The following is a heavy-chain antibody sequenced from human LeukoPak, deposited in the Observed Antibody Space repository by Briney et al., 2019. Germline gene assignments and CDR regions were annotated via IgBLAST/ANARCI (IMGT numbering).Heavy chain of an antibody. CDR3: ARGPTVSDMDV. CDR2: IYYSGST. D-gene: IGHD4-11*01. V-gene: IGHV4-59*01. J-gene: IGHJ6*03. CDR1: GGSISSYY. Sequence: SETLSFTCTVSGGSISSYYWSWIRQPPGKGLEWIGYIYYSGSTNYNPSLKSRVTISVDTSKNQFSLKLNSVTAADMAVYYCARGPTVSDMDVWGKGTTVTVSS.